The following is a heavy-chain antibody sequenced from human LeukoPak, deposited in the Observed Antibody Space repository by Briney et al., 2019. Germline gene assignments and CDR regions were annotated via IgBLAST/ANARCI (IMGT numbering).Heavy chain of an antibody. Sequence: GESLKISCKASGYSFTSSWIGWVRQMPGEGLEWMGIIYPGGSDTRYSPSFQGQVTISADKSISTAYLQWSSLKASDTAVYYCARHSSAPGSYYYYGMDVWGQGTTVTVSS. CDR2: IYPGGSDT. J-gene: IGHJ6*02. CDR3: ARHSSAPGSYYYYGMDV. CDR1: GYSFTSSW. V-gene: IGHV5-51*01. D-gene: IGHD3-22*01.